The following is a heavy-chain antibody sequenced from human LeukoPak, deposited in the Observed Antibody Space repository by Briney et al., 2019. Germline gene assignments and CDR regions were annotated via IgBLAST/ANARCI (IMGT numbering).Heavy chain of an antibody. J-gene: IGHJ4*02. D-gene: IGHD3-10*01. Sequence: GGCLRLSCAASGFTFSSYAMHWVRQAPGKGREWVAVISYDGSNKFYADPVKGRFTLSRDNSKNTLYLQMNSLRIEDTAVYYCGRGSVGFGELNYRGQGTLVTVSS. V-gene: IGHV3-30-3*01. CDR1: GFTFSSYA. CDR3: GRGSVGFGELNY. CDR2: ISYDGSNK.